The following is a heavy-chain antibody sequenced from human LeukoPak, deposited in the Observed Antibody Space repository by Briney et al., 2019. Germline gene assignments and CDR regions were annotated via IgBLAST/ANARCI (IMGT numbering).Heavy chain of an antibody. J-gene: IGHJ5*02. V-gene: IGHV4-4*07. CDR2: IYTSGST. CDR3: ARDRRYGDYVGVWFDP. D-gene: IGHD4-17*01. CDR1: GGSISSYY. Sequence: SETLSLTCTVSGGSISSYYWSWIRQPAGKGLEWIGRIYTSGSTNYNPSLKSRVTMSVDTSKNQFSLKLSSVPAADTAVYYCARDRRYGDYVGVWFDPWGQGTLVTVSS.